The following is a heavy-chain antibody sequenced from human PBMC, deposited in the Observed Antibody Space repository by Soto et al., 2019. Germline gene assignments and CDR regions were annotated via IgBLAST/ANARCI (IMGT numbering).Heavy chain of an antibody. J-gene: IGHJ3*02. Sequence: QVQLVQSGAEVRKPGASVKVSCKASGYTFTSHYIHWVRQAPGQGLEWMGVINPSGGSTSYADKFQGVVFMTIDMSTSTVYMDLSSLRSGDTALYYCASDQVPNASRLGDAFDIWGQGSMVTDSS. D-gene: IGHD6-6*01. V-gene: IGHV1-46*01. CDR2: INPSGGST. CDR3: ASDQVPNASRLGDAFDI. CDR1: GYTFTSHY.